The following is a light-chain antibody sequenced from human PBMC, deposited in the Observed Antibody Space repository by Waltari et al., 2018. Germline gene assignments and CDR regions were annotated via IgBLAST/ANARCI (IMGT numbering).Light chain of an antibody. CDR2: EVT. CDR3: CSYAGSRMSV. J-gene: IGLJ3*02. V-gene: IGLV2-23*02. Sequence: QSALTQPASVSGSPGQSITISCTGTSSDVGSYNLVSWYQQHPGKAPKVMIYEVTKRPSGVSNRFSGSKSGNTASLTISGHQAEDEADYYCCSYAGSRMSVFGGGTKLTVL. CDR1: SSDVGSYNL.